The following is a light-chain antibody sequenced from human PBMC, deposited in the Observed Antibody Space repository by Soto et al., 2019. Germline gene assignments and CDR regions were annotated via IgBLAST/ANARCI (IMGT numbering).Light chain of an antibody. CDR1: QDISNA. CDR2: DAS. V-gene: IGKV1-13*02. Sequence: AIQLTQSPSSLSASVGDRVTITCRASQDISNALAWYQHKPGKAPELLISDASNLKSGVPSRFSGSGFGTDFVWSIRSLQPEDFATYYGQHFKTYPLSFGGGTNVEL. CDR3: QHFKTYPLS. J-gene: IGKJ4*01.